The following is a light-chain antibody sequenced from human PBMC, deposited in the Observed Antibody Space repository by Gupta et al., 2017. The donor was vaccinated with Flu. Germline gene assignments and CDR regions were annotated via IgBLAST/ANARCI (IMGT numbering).Light chain of an antibody. J-gene: IGKJ1*01. V-gene: IGKV3-20*01. CDR3: QHYRSSWT. CDR1: QSVSSNY. Sequence: EIVLTQSPGTLSLSPGERATLSCRASQSVSSNYLAWYQQKPGQAPRLIIYAASSRATGIPDRCSGSGYEKDFTLTSSRRDQEDFAVYYWQHYRSSWTFGQGTKVEIK. CDR2: AAS.